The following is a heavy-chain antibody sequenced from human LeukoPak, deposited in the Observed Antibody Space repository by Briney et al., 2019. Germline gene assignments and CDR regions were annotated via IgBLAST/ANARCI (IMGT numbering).Heavy chain of an antibody. V-gene: IGHV5-51*01. CDR2: IYPGDSDT. D-gene: IGHD4-23*01. J-gene: IGHJ4*02. Sequence: GESLKISCKGSGYSFTSYWIGWVRQMPGKGLEWMGIIYPGDSDTRYSSSFQGQVTISADKSISTAYLQWSSLKASDTAMYYCARHRLATVAIFDYWGQGTLVTVSS. CDR1: GYSFTSYW. CDR3: ARHRLATVAIFDY.